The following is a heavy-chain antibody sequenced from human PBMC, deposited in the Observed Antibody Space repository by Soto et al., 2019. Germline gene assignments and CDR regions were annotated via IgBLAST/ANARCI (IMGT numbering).Heavy chain of an antibody. Sequence: QVQLQESGPGLVKPSQTLSLTCTVSGGSISSGGTGSYWTWIRQLPGKGLEWIGYIYYTGNTYNNPSLKSRPTISRDTSENQFSLKLTSVTAADTAVYFCASGHDAYKVRYWGQGTLVTVSS. CDR3: ASGHDAYKVRY. V-gene: IGHV4-31*03. D-gene: IGHD1-1*01. CDR2: IYYTGNT. CDR1: GGSISSGGTGSY. J-gene: IGHJ4*02.